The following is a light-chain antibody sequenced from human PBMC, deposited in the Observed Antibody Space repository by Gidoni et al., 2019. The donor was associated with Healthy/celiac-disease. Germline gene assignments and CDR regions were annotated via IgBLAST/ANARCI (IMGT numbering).Light chain of an antibody. CDR3: QQRSNWYT. Sequence: EIVLTQSPATLSLSPGERATLSCRARQSVSSYLAWYQQKPGQAPRLLLYDASNRAPGIPARFSGSGSGTYFTLTISSLEPEDFAVYYCQQRSNWYTFGQGTKLEIK. J-gene: IGKJ2*01. V-gene: IGKV3-11*01. CDR2: DAS. CDR1: QSVSSY.